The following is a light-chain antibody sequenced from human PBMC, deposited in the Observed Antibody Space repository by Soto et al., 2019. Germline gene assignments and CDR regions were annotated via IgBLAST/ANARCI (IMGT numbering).Light chain of an antibody. Sequence: SPATLSLSPGERATLSCRASQSVSSYLAWYQQKPGQAPRLLMYDASNRATGIPARFSGSGSGTDFTLTISSLEPEDFAVYYCQQRTNWPSITFGQGTRLEIK. CDR2: DAS. J-gene: IGKJ5*01. V-gene: IGKV3-11*01. CDR3: QQRTNWPSIT. CDR1: QSVSSY.